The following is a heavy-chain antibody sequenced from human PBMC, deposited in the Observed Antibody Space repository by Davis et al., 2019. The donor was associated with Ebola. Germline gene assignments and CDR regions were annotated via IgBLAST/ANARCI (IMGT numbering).Heavy chain of an antibody. D-gene: IGHD3-16*01. V-gene: IGHV1-69*04. Sequence: SVKVSCKASGYTFTSYGISWVRQAPGQGLEWMGRIIPILGIANYAQKFQGRVTITADKSTSTAYMELSSLRYEDTAVYYCARYNTRGSRNYYYGMDVWGQGTTVTVSS. CDR2: IIPILGIA. J-gene: IGHJ6*02. CDR1: GYTFTSYG. CDR3: ARYNTRGSRNYYYGMDV.